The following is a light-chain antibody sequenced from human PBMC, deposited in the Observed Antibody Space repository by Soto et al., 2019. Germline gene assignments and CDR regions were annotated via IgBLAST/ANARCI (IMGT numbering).Light chain of an antibody. J-gene: IGLJ3*02. V-gene: IGLV1-36*01. CDR3: ATWDDRLTAWV. CDR2: YND. CDR1: NSNIGSNA. Sequence: QLVLTQSPSVSGAPRQSVNISCSGNNSNIGSNAVHWYQQLPGKAPKLLMYYNDMLPSGVSDRFSGSKSGTPASLAISGLQSEDEGDYYCATWDDRLTAWVFGGGTKLTVL.